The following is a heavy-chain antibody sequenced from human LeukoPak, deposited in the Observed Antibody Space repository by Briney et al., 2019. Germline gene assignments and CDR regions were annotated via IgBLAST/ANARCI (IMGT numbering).Heavy chain of an antibody. Sequence: GGSLRLSCAASGFTFGNYAMHWVRQAPGKGLEWVSVISYDGSNKYYADSVKGRFTISRDNSKNTLYLQMNSLRPEDTAVYYCEAEAHTSGSDFDYWGQETLVTVSS. V-gene: IGHV3-30-3*01. CDR1: GFTFGNYA. J-gene: IGHJ4*02. D-gene: IGHD6-19*01. CDR2: ISYDGSNK. CDR3: EAEAHTSGSDFDY.